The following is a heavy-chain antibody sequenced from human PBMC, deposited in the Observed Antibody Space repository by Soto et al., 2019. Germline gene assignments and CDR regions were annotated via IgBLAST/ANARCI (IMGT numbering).Heavy chain of an antibody. V-gene: IGHV4-59*08. J-gene: IGHJ3*02. CDR2: IYYSGSP. D-gene: IGHD1-26*01. Sequence: SETLSLTCTVSGGSISSYYWSWIRQPPGRGLEWIGYIYYSGSPNYNPSLKSRVTISVDTSKNQFSLKLSSVTAADTAVYYCGRRWGYAFDIWGQGTMVTVSS. CDR3: GRRWGYAFDI. CDR1: GGSISSYY.